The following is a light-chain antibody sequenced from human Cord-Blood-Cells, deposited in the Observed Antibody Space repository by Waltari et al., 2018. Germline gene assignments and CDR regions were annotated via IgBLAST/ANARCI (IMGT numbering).Light chain of an antibody. CDR3: QQYNNWPLT. CDR2: GAS. V-gene: IGKV3-15*01. Sequence: EIVMTQSPAPLSVSPGERATLSCRASQSVSSNLAWYQQKPGQASRLLIYGASTRATVIPARFSGSGSGTEFTLTISSLQSEDFAVYYCQQYNNWPLTFGGGTKVEIK. J-gene: IGKJ4*01. CDR1: QSVSSN.